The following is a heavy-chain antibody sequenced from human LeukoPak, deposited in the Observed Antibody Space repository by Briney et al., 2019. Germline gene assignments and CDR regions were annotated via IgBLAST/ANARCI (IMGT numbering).Heavy chain of an antibody. Sequence: GGSLRLSCAASGFTFISYNMNWVRQAPGKGLEWVSSISSRSNYIYYADSVKGRFTISRDNAKNALYLKINSLRAEDTAVSYCARGRRMMATILFYAFDIWGQGTMVTVSS. CDR2: ISSRSNYI. CDR1: GFTFISYN. J-gene: IGHJ3*02. V-gene: IGHV3-21*01. CDR3: ARGRRMMATILFYAFDI. D-gene: IGHD5-12*01.